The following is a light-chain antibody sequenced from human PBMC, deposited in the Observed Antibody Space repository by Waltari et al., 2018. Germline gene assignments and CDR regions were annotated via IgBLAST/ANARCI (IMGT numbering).Light chain of an antibody. J-gene: IGLJ3*02. CDR1: TICGDVYDY. Sequence: QSALTQTRPVSGSPGQSVTLSCTGTTICGDVYDYVSWYQQHPDKPPKLILYDVTKRPSGVPDRFSGSKSGNTASLTISGLQPEDEANYYCLSYTRNDWVFGGGTKLTVL. CDR3: LSYTRNDWV. V-gene: IGLV2-11*01. CDR2: DVT.